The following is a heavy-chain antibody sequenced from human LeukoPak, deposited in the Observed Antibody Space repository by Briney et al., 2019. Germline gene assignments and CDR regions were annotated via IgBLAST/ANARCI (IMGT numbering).Heavy chain of an antibody. J-gene: IGHJ4*02. CDR2: LTHEGSRK. CDR1: GFTFSGYG. V-gene: IGHV3-30*18. CDR3: AKWNGSGSYKPDH. D-gene: IGHD3-10*01. Sequence: GRSLTLSCAASGFTFSGYGMHWVRQAPGKGPEWVAVLTHEGSRKYYADSVKGRFTISKDNSKNTLYLQMNSLRVGDTGVYYCAKWNGSGSYKPDHWGQGTLVTVSS.